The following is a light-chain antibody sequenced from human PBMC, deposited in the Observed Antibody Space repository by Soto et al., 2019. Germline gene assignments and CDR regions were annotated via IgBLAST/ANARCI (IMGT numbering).Light chain of an antibody. V-gene: IGKV3-20*01. J-gene: IGKJ1*01. CDR2: GAS. Sequence: EIVLTQSPGTLSLSPGDRATLSCSASQTVSSNFLAWYQQRPAQAPRLLIHGASTRATGITDRFSGSVSGTDFTLTISGLEPEDFAAYYCQQYGSSPATFGQGTKV. CDR3: QQYGSSPAT. CDR1: QTVSSNF.